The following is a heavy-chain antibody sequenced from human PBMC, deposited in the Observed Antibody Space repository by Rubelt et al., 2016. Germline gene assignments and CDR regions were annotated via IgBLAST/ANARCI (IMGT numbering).Heavy chain of an antibody. D-gene: IGHD3-16*01. CDR3: ARGIRTNGGVSY. CDR1: GFTFSSYA. CDR2: ISYDGSNK. Sequence: QVQLVESGGGVVQPGRSLRLSCAASGFTFSSYAMHWVRQAPGKGLEWVAVISYDGSNKYYADSVKGRFTISRENSKNTVYLQMNSLRAEDTAVYYCARGIRTNGGVSYWGQGTLVTVSS. J-gene: IGHJ4*02. V-gene: IGHV3-30*04.